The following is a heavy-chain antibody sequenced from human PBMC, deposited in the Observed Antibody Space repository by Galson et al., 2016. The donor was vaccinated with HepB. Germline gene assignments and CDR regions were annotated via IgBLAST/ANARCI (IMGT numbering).Heavy chain of an antibody. D-gene: IGHD3-3*01. CDR3: AKIYDEFWSGYYYYHYGMDV. V-gene: IGHV3-30*18. CDR2: IGYDGSHK. J-gene: IGHJ6*04. CDR1: GVIFSKYA. Sequence: SLRLSCAASGVIFSKYAMHWVRQAPGQGLEWVAVIGYDGSHKYYAESVKGRFIISRDNSKNTLHLQMNGRRPEDTAVYYCAKIYDEFWSGYYYYHYGMDVWGKGTRVTVSS.